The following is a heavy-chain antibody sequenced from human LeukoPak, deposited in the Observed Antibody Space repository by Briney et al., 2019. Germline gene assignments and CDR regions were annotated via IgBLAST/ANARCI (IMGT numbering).Heavy chain of an antibody. V-gene: IGHV1-2*02. CDR3: ARVFAIAAAGDY. J-gene: IGHJ4*02. CDR1: GYTFTGYY. CDR2: INPNSGGT. D-gene: IGHD6-13*01. Sequence: ASVKVSCKASGYTFTGYYMHWVRQAPGQGLEWMGWINPNSGGTNYAQKLQGRVTMTTDTSTSTAYMELRSLRSDDTAVYYCARVFAIAAAGDYWGQGTLVTVSS.